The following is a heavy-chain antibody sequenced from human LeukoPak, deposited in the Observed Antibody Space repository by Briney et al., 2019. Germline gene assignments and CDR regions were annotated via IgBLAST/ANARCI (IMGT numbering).Heavy chain of an antibody. J-gene: IGHJ4*02. CDR2: ISSSSSYI. D-gene: IGHD3-22*01. CDR3: AKDPPTQLYYYDSSGSIIDY. V-gene: IGHV3-21*04. Sequence: GGSLRLSCAASGFTFSSYSMNWVRQAPGKGLEWVSSISSSSSYIYYADSVKGRFTISRDNAKNSLYLQMNSLRAEDTAVYYCAKDPPTQLYYYDSSGSIIDYWGQGTLVTVSS. CDR1: GFTFSSYS.